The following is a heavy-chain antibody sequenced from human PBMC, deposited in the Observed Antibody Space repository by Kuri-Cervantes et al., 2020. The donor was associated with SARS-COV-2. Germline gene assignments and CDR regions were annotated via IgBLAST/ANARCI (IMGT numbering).Heavy chain of an antibody. Sequence: GESLKISCAASGFTFSSYSMNWVRQAPGKGLEWVSSISSSSSYIYYADSVKGRFTISRDNAKNSLYLQMNSLRAEDTAVYYCAKEGPTGYYDSSGYYYDCYYGMDVWGQGTTVTVSS. CDR1: GFTFSSYS. CDR3: AKEGPTGYYDSSGYYYDCYYGMDV. V-gene: IGHV3-21*01. J-gene: IGHJ6*02. D-gene: IGHD3-22*01. CDR2: ISSSSSYI.